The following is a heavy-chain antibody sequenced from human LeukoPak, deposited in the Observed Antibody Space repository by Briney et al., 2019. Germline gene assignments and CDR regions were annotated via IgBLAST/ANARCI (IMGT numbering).Heavy chain of an antibody. CDR2: ISYDGSNK. CDR1: GFTFSSYG. J-gene: IGHJ3*01. D-gene: IGHD2-15*01. Sequence: GGSLRLSCAASGFTFSSYGMHWVRQAPGKGLEWVAVISYDGSNKYYADSVKGRFTISRDNSKNTLYLQMNSLRAEDTAVYYCAKDGWLWGQGTMVTVSS. V-gene: IGHV3-30*18. CDR3: AKDGWL.